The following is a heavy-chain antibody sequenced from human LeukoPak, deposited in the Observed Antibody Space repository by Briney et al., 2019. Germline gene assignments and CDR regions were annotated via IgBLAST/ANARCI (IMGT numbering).Heavy chain of an antibody. V-gene: IGHV3-66*01. J-gene: IGHJ4*02. D-gene: IGHD3-22*01. Sequence: GGSLRLSCAASGFTVSSNYMSWVRQAPGKGLEWVSVIYSGGSTYYADSVKGRFTISRDNSKNTLYLQMNSLRAEDTAVYYCARATVDYYYDSSGYYWGGSFDYWGQGTLVTVSS. CDR1: GFTVSSNY. CDR2: IYSGGST. CDR3: ARATVDYYYDSSGYYWGGSFDY.